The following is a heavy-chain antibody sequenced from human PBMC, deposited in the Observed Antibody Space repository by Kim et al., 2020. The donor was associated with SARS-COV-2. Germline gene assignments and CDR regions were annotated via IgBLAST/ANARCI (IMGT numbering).Heavy chain of an antibody. CDR3: ARDRIKCFDY. Sequence: NTNYARKLQGRVTMTTDTSTSTAYMELRSLRSDDTAVYYCARDRIKCFDYWGQGTLVTVSS. J-gene: IGHJ4*02. D-gene: IGHD1-20*01. CDR2: NT. V-gene: IGHV1-18*01.